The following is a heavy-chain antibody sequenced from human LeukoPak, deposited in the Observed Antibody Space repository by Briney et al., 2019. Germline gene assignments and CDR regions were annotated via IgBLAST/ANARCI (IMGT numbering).Heavy chain of an antibody. CDR3: ARHTTGIAVAGTSWYFDL. CDR2: IYPGDSDT. J-gene: IGHJ2*01. V-gene: IGHV5-51*01. D-gene: IGHD6-19*01. Sequence: GESLKISCKGSGYSFTSYWIGWVRQMPGKGLEWMGIIYPGDSDTRYSPSFQGQVTISADKSISTAYLQWSSLKASDTAMYYCARHTTGIAVAGTSWYFDLWGRGTLVTVSS. CDR1: GYSFTSYW.